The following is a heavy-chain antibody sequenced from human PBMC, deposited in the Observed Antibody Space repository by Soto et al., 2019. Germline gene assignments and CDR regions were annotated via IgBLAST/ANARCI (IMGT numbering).Heavy chain of an antibody. CDR1: GFTFSSYA. J-gene: IGHJ4*02. CDR3: VSERGYSSSTSCSGFDY. D-gene: IGHD2-2*01. CDR2: ISSNGGST. V-gene: IGHV3-64D*06. Sequence: GSLRLSCSASGFTFSSYAMHWVRQAPGKGLEYVSAISSNGGSTYYADSVKGRFTISRDNSKNTLYLQMSSLRAEDTAVYYCVSERGYSSSTSCSGFDYWGQGTLVTVYS.